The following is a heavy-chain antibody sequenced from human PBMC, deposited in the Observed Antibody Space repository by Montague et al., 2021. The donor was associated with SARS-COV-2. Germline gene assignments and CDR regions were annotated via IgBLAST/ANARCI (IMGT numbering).Heavy chain of an antibody. CDR2: IDTRGNT. CDR3: ARRIDYYGIDV. CDR1: GGSISSGSHY. D-gene: IGHD1-26*01. V-gene: IGHV4-61*02. J-gene: IGHJ6*02. Sequence: TLSLTCTVSGGSISSGSHYWSWIRQPAGKGLEWIGRIDTRGNTKNMSSLKRRVTISVDTTKNQFSLKLSSVTAADAAVYYCARRIDYYGIDVWGQGTTVTVSS.